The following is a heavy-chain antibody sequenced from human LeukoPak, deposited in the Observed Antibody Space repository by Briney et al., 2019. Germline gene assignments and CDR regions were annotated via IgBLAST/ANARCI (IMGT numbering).Heavy chain of an antibody. V-gene: IGHV4-39*01. CDR3: ARPRRYSYYFDY. CDR2: IYYSGST. Sequence: KPSETLSLTCTVSGGSISSSSYYWSWIRQPPGKGLEWIGSIYYSGSTYYNPSLKSRVTISVDTSKNQFSLKLSSVTAADTAVYYCARPRRYSYYFDYWGQGTLVTVSS. D-gene: IGHD5-18*01. CDR1: GGSISSSSYY. J-gene: IGHJ4*02.